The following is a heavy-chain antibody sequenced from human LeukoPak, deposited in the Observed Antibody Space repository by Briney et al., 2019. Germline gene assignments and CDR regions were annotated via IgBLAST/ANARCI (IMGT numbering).Heavy chain of an antibody. V-gene: IGHV1-2*02. J-gene: IGHJ6*03. CDR3: ARAMDSITMVRGVIGSHYYYYYYMDV. Sequence: ASVKVPCKASGYTFTGYYMHWVRQAPGQGLEWMGWINPNSGGTNYAQKFQGRVTMTRDTSISTAYMELSRLRSDDTAVYYCARAMDSITMVRGVIGSHYYYYYYMDVWGKGTTVTISS. CDR2: INPNSGGT. D-gene: IGHD3-10*01. CDR1: GYTFTGYY.